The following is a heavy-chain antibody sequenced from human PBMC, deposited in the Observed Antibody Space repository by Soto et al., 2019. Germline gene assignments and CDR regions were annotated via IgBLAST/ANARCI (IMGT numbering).Heavy chain of an antibody. J-gene: IGHJ6*02. CDR2: INPSGGST. CDR3: ARTGGPYSSSSGGYYYYGMDI. D-gene: IGHD6-6*01. V-gene: IGHV1-46*01. CDR1: GYTFTSYY. Sequence: ASVKVSCKASGYTFTSYYMHWVRQAPGQGLEWMGIINPSGGSTSYAQKFQGRVNMTRDTSTSKVYMELSSLRSEDTAVYYCARTGGPYSSSSGGYYYYGMDIWGQGTTVTVSS.